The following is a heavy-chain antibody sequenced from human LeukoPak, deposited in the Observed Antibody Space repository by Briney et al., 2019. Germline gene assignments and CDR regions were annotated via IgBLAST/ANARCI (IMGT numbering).Heavy chain of an antibody. V-gene: IGHV4-61*02. J-gene: IGHJ4*02. CDR1: GGSISSGSYY. CDR3: AREPTVAGFDY. D-gene: IGHD6-19*01. CDR2: IYTSGST. Sequence: SQTLSLTCTVSGGSISSGSYYWSWIRQPAGKGLEWIGRIYTSGSTNYNPSLKRRVTISVEASKNHFSLKLSSVTAADTAVYYCAREPTVAGFDYWGQGTLVTVSS.